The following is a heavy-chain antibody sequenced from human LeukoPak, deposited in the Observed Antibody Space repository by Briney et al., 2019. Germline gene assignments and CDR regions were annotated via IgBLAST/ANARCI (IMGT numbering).Heavy chain of an antibody. J-gene: IGHJ4*02. CDR1: GFTFSSYG. D-gene: IGHD1-14*01. Sequence: GRSLRLSCAASGFTFSSYGMHWARQAPGKGLEWVAVISYDGSNKYYADSVKGRFTISRDNAKNSLYLQMNSLRTEDTAIYYCARGGVRRGYYDYWGQGTLVTVSS. V-gene: IGHV3-30*03. CDR2: ISYDGSNK. CDR3: ARGGVRRGYYDY.